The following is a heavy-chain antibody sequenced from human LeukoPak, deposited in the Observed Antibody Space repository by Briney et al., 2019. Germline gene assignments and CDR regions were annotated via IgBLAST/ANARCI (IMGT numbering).Heavy chain of an antibody. CDR1: GDTFSSYA. CDR2: IIPIFGTA. CDR3: ARRMGRAYCGGDCYSGLGFDY. V-gene: IGHV1-69*13. D-gene: IGHD2-21*02. Sequence: GASVKVSCKASGDTFSSYAISWVRQAPGQGLEWMGGIIPIFGTANYAQKFQGRVTITADESTSTAYMELSSLRSEDTAVYYCARRMGRAYCGGDCYSGLGFDYWGQGTLVTVSS. J-gene: IGHJ4*02.